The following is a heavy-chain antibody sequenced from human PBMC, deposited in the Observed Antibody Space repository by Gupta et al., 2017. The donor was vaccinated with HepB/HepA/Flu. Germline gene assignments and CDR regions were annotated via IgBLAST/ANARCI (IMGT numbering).Heavy chain of an antibody. J-gene: IGHJ6*03. CDR3: ARDGNYGVRLYYNYMDV. Sequence: QVQLQQWGAGLLKPSETLSLTCAVYGGSFSGYYWSWIRQPPGKGLERSEEINHSGSTNYNPSLKSRGTIAVDTSKNQFDLKLSSVTAADTAVYYCARDGNYGVRLYYNYMDVWGKGTTVTVSS. D-gene: IGHD1-7*01. CDR2: INHSGST. V-gene: IGHV4-34*01. CDR1: GGSFSGYY.